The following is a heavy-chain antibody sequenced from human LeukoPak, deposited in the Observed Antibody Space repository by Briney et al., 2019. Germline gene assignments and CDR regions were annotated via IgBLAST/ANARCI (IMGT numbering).Heavy chain of an antibody. J-gene: IGHJ4*02. CDR1: GFTFPSYD. V-gene: IGHV1-8*01. Sequence: ASVKVSCKASGFTFPSYDINWVRQATGLGLEWMGWINPNSGNTGYAQKFQGRVTMTRNTSISTAYMELSSLRSEDAAVYYCARSYDTSGYCDYWGQGTLVTVSS. CDR3: ARSYDTSGYCDY. CDR2: INPNSGNT. D-gene: IGHD3-22*01.